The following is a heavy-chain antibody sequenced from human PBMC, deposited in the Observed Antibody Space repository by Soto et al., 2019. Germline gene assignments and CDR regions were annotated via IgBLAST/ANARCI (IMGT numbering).Heavy chain of an antibody. V-gene: IGHV5-51*01. D-gene: IGHD6-13*01. CDR1: GYSFTSYW. J-gene: IGHJ3*02. CDR2: IYPGDSDT. CDR3: ATHTPGIAAAGTPDAFDI. Sequence: GESLKISCKGSGYSFTSYWIGWVRQMPGEGLEWMGIIYPGDSDTRYSPSFQGQVTISADKSISTAYLQWSSLKASDTAMYYCATHTPGIAAAGTPDAFDIWGQGTMVTVSS.